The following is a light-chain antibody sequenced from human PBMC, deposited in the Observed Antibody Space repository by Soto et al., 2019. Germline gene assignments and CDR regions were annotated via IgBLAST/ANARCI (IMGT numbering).Light chain of an antibody. CDR3: SSDSSSTAYL. CDR1: TSDVGGYDY. Sequence: SVLTQPASVSGSPVQSITIYCTGTTSDVGGYDYVSWYQLHPGKAPKLMVFEFNNRPSGVSYRFSVSKSGNTASLTISGLQAEDEADYFCSSDSSSTAYLCGTGTKVTVL. J-gene: IGLJ1*01. V-gene: IGLV2-14*01. CDR2: EFN.